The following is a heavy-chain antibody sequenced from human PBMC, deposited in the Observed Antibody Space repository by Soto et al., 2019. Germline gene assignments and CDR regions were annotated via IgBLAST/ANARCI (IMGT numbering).Heavy chain of an antibody. J-gene: IGHJ4*02. D-gene: IGHD2-8*01. CDR2: LSSSSSFI. V-gene: IGHV3-21*01. CDR3: AREAEEGVSRYFDY. CDR1: GFTFSSYS. Sequence: EVQLVESGGGLVKPGGSLRLSCAASGFTFSSYSMNWVRQAPGKGLEWVSSLSSSSSFIYYADSLKGRITISRDNAKNSLYLQMNSLRVEDTAVYYCAREAEEGVSRYFDYWGQGTQVTVSS.